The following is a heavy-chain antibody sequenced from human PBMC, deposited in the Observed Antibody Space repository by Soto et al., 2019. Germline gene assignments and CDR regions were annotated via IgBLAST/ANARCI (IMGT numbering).Heavy chain of an antibody. Sequence: SETLSLTCAVSGGSVSSANWWNWVRQPPGKGLEWIGKIHHSGSTNYNPSLTGRVTISVDKSKNQFSLKLRSVTAADTAVYYCAKEVVASGTNDWGQGTLVTVSS. CDR2: IHHSGST. V-gene: IGHV4-4*02. CDR3: AKEVVASGTND. CDR1: GGSVSSANW. J-gene: IGHJ4*02. D-gene: IGHD6-13*01.